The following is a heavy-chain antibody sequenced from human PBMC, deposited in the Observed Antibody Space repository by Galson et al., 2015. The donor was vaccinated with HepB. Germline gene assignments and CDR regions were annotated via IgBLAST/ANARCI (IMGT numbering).Heavy chain of an antibody. Sequence: SLRLSCAASGFTFDDYAMHWVRQAPGKGLEWVSGISWNSGSIDYADSVKGRFTISRDNAKSSLFLQMNSLRTEDTALYYCAKASRYDSSGFYYHWGQGTLVTVSS. D-gene: IGHD3-22*01. CDR2: ISWNSGSI. V-gene: IGHV3-9*01. J-gene: IGHJ4*02. CDR1: GFTFDDYA. CDR3: AKASRYDSSGFYYH.